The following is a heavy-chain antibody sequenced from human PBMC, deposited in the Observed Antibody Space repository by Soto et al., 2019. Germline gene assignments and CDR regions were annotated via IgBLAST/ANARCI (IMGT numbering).Heavy chain of an antibody. V-gene: IGHV4-59*12. CDR3: ARGGGRVLLWFGESDAFDI. Sequence: PSETLSLTCTVSGGSLSSYYWSWIRQPPGKGLEWIGYMYYLGSTNYNPSLESRVTMSVDTSKNQFSLKLRSVTAADTAVYYCARGGGRVLLWFGESDAFDIWGQGTRVTVSS. CDR2: MYYLGST. CDR1: GGSLSSYY. J-gene: IGHJ3*02. D-gene: IGHD3-10*01.